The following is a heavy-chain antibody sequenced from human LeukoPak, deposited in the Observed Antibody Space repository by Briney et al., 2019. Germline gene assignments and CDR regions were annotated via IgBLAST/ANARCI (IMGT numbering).Heavy chain of an antibody. J-gene: IGHJ4*02. CDR1: GGSISSSSYY. CDR3: ARLPSSGYYFDY. V-gene: IGHV4-39*01. D-gene: IGHD3-22*01. CDR2: IYYSGST. Sequence: PSETLSLTCTVSGGSISSSSYYWGWIRQPPGKGLEWIGSIYYSGSTYYNPSLKSRVTISVDTSKNQFSLKLSSVTAADTAVYHCARLPSSGYYFDYWGQGTLVTVSS.